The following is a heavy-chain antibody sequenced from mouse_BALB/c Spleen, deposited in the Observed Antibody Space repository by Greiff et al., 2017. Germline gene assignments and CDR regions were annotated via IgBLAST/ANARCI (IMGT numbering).Heavy chain of an antibody. V-gene: IGHV14-3*02. CDR2: IDPANGNT. J-gene: IGHJ3*01. D-gene: IGHD2-1*01. CDR1: GFNIKDTY. CDR3: ARGDGNGAWFAY. Sequence: VHVKQSGAELVKPGASVKLSCTASGFNIKDTYMHWVKQRPDKGLEWIGRIDPANGNTKYDPKFQGKATITADTSSNTAYLQLSSLTSEDTAVYYWARGDGNGAWFAYWGQGTMVTVSA.